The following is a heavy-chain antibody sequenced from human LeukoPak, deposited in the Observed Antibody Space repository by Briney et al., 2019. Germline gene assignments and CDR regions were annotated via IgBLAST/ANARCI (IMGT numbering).Heavy chain of an antibody. J-gene: IGHJ6*03. V-gene: IGHV1-2*02. D-gene: IGHD3-3*01. Sequence: GASVKVSCKASGYTFTGYYMHWVRQAPGQGLEWMGWINPNSGGTNYAQKFQGRVTMTRDTSISTAYMEPSRLRSDDTAVYYCAREAPPTIFGVVSNMDVWGKGTTVTVSS. CDR2: INPNSGGT. CDR3: AREAPPTIFGVVSNMDV. CDR1: GYTFTGYY.